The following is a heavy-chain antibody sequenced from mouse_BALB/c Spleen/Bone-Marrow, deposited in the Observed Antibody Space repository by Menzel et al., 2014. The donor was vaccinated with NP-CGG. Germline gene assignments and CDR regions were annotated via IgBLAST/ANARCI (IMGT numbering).Heavy chain of an antibody. CDR2: IYPGDGDT. CDR3: ARGGISVDY. J-gene: IGHJ2*01. CDR1: GYAFSTYW. V-gene: IGHV1-80*01. Sequence: QVQLQQSGAELVRPGSSVKISCKSSGYAFSTYWINWVKQRPGQGLEWIGQIYPGDGDTDFNGKFKGKATLTADRSSDTAYMEFSSLTSEDSVVYFCARGGISVDYWGQGTTLTVSS.